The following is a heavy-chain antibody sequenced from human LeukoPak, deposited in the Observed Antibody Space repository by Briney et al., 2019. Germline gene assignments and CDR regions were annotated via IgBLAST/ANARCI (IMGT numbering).Heavy chain of an antibody. Sequence: ASVKVSCKASGYTFTSYYMHWVRQAPGQGLEWMGIINPSGGSTSYAQKFQGRVTMTGDTSTSTVYTELSSLRSEDTAVYYCARIAVAGPESHYWGQGTLVTVSS. CDR1: GYTFTSYY. CDR3: ARIAVAGPESHY. J-gene: IGHJ4*02. D-gene: IGHD6-19*01. CDR2: INPSGGST. V-gene: IGHV1-46*03.